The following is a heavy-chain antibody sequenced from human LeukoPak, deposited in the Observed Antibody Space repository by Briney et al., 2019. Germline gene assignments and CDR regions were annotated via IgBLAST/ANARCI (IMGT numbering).Heavy chain of an antibody. J-gene: IGHJ4*02. D-gene: IGHD3-22*01. CDR2: IYYSGST. Sequence: YWIGWIRQHLGQGLEWIGYIYYSGSTNYNPALKSRVTISADTSKNQFSLNLRSVTAADTAVYYCARDVSLGYYDSSGHIPQIYFDYWGQGTLVTVSS. V-gene: IGHV4-31*02. CDR1: Y. CDR3: ARDVSLGYYDSSGHIPQIYFDY.